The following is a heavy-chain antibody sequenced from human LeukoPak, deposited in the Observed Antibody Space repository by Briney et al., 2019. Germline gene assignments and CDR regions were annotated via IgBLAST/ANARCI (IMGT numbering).Heavy chain of an antibody. J-gene: IGHJ4*02. CDR1: GFTFTSSA. V-gene: IGHV1-58*02. CDR3: AADPGGWVVGATSDFDY. Sequence: SVKVSFKASGFTFTSSAMQWVRQARGQRLEWIGWIVVGSGNTNYAQKFQERVTITRDMSTSTAYMELSSLRSEDTAVYYCAADPGGWVVGATSDFDYWGQGTLVTVSS. CDR2: IVVGSGNT. D-gene: IGHD1-26*01.